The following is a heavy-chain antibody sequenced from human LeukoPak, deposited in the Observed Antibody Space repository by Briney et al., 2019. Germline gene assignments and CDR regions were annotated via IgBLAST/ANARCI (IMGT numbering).Heavy chain of an antibody. CDR3: ARISAGYSYGSYYFDY. V-gene: IGHV2-70*04. CDR1: GFSLSTSGMR. J-gene: IGHJ4*02. Sequence: SGPTLLKPTQTLTLTCTFSGFSLSTSGMRVSWIRQPPGKALEWLARINWDDDKFYSTSLKTRLTISKDTSKNQVVLTMTNMDPVDTATYYCARISAGYSYGSYYFDYWGQGTLVTVSS. CDR2: INWDDDK. D-gene: IGHD5-18*01.